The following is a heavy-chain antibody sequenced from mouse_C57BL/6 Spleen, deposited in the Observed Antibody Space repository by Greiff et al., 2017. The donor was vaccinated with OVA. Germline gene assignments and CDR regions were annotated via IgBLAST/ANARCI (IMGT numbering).Heavy chain of an antibody. V-gene: IGHV1-50*01. CDR1: GYTFTSYW. D-gene: IGHD2-1*01. CDR2: IDPSDSYT. Sequence: QVQLQQPGAELVKPGASVKLSCKASGYTFTSYWMQWVKQRPGQGLEWIGEIDPSDSYTNSNQKFQGKATLTVDTSSRTAYMQLSSLTSEYTAVYYCARSLYGNPYFDYWGQGTTLTVSS. J-gene: IGHJ2*01. CDR3: ARSLYGNPYFDY.